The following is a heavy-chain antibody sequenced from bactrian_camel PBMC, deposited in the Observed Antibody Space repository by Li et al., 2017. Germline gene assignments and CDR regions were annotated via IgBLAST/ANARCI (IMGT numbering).Heavy chain of an antibody. Sequence: VQLVESGGGLVQPGGSLRLSCVASGVTNCMAWIRQVPWKEREGVAAILTADGSTYYSPSVKGRFTISRDNGKNTVYLQLNNLKIEDTGIYYCTQSPNWVFTSWAKGTQVTVS. J-gene: IGHJ6*01. CDR1: GVTNC. V-gene: IGHV3S40*01. CDR3: TQSPNWVFTS. D-gene: IGHD1*01. CDR2: ILTADGST.